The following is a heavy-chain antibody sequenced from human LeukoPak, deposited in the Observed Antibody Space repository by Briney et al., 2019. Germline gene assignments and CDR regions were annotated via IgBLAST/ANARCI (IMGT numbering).Heavy chain of an antibody. Sequence: GGSLRLSCAASGFTFSTYGMAWVRQVPGNRLEWVSSIGATGGLISYADSVKGRFTVSSSEKTFYLQMNSLRAEDTAVYFCAAKILGSAPFDFWGQGTLVTVSS. CDR2: IGATGGLI. V-gene: IGHV3-23*01. D-gene: IGHD3-10*01. CDR3: AAKILGSAPFDF. J-gene: IGHJ4*02. CDR1: GFTFSTYG.